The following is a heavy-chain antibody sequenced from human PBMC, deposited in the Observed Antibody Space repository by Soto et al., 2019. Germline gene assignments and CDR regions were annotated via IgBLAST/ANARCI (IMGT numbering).Heavy chain of an antibody. CDR2: ISYDGSNK. CDR3: AKVFTHRARLGSGMDV. D-gene: IGHD3-10*01. J-gene: IGHJ6*02. V-gene: IGHV3-30*18. Sequence: PGGSLRLSCAASGFTFSSYGMHWVRQAPGKGLEWVAVISYDGSNKYYADSVKGRFTISRDNSKNTLYLQMNSLRAEDTAVYYCAKVFTHRARLGSGMDVWGQGTTVTVSS. CDR1: GFTFSSYG.